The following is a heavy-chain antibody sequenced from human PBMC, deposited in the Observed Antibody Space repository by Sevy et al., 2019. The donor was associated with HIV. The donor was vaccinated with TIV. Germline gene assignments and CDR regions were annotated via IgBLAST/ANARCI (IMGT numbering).Heavy chain of an antibody. CDR3: AKGSKATDSAFDL. V-gene: IGHV3-30*18. J-gene: IGHJ3*01. Sequence: GGSLRLSCAASGFTFSNYGMHWVRQAPGKGLEWVAVVSYDGSTKYYADFVKGRFTISRDNSKNTGYLQMNTLTTEDTAVFYCAKGSKATDSAFDLWGQGTMVTVAS. D-gene: IGHD1-26*01. CDR1: GFTFSNYG. CDR2: VSYDGSTK.